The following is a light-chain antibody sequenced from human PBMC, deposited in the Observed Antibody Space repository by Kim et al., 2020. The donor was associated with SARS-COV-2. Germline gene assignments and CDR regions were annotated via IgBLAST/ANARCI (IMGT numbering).Light chain of an antibody. CDR2: GAS. CDR3: QQYSSSPAT. CDR1: QSVSSNY. Sequence: PGEKASPSCRASQSVSSNYLAWYQQKPGQAPRLLIYGASSRATGIPDRFSGSGSGTDFTLTITRLEPEDFAVYYCQQYSSSPATFGQGTKVDIK. V-gene: IGKV3-20*01. J-gene: IGKJ1*01.